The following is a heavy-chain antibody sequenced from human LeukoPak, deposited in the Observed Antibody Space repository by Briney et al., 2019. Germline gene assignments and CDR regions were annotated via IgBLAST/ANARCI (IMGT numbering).Heavy chain of an antibody. J-gene: IGHJ4*02. CDR1: GFTFSNYA. D-gene: IGHD6-19*01. V-gene: IGHV3-23*01. Sequence: GGSLRLSCAASGFTFSNYAMSWVRQAPGKGLEWVSGINNSGDRRFYADSVKGRFTISRDNSKNTLYLQMNSLRAEDTAVYCCARGWYNFDYWGQGTRVTVSS. CDR3: ARGWYNFDY. CDR2: INNSGDRR.